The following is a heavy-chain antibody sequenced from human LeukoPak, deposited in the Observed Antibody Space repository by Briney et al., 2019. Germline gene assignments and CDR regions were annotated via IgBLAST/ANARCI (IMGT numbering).Heavy chain of an antibody. CDR2: ISGSADST. J-gene: IGHJ5*02. Sequence: PGGSLRLSCAASGFTFSTYAMSWVRQAPGKGLEWVSAISGSADSTYYADSVKGQFTISRDNSKNTLYLQMNSLRAEDTAVYYCAREELGSSLGFDPWGQGTLVTVSS. CDR1: GFTFSTYA. V-gene: IGHV3-23*01. CDR3: AREELGSSLGFDP. D-gene: IGHD3-16*01.